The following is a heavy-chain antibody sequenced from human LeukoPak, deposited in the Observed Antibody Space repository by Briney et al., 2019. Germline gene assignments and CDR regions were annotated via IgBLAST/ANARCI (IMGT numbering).Heavy chain of an antibody. CDR2: IYYSGST. Sequence: SETLSLTCTVSGGSISSSSYYWGWIRQPPGKGLEWIGSIYYSGSTYYNPSLKSRVTISVDTSKNQFSLKLSSVTAADTAVYYCARGYGMVRGVTHDYWGQGTLVTVSS. D-gene: IGHD3-10*01. J-gene: IGHJ4*02. V-gene: IGHV4-39*07. CDR3: ARGYGMVRGVTHDY. CDR1: GGSISSSSYY.